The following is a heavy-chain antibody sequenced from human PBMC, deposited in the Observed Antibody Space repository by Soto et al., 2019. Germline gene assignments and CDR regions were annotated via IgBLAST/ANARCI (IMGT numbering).Heavy chain of an antibody. Sequence: SETLSLTCTVSGGSISSGAYSWSWVRQPPGKGLEWLGYIYYSGGTNYNPSLKSRVTISLDKSKSQFSLRLISVTAADTAVYYCTREQSDDNYFDPWGQGTLVTVSS. D-gene: IGHD6-19*01. V-gene: IGHV4-61*08. CDR2: IYYSGGT. CDR3: TREQSDDNYFDP. CDR1: GGSISSGAYS. J-gene: IGHJ5*02.